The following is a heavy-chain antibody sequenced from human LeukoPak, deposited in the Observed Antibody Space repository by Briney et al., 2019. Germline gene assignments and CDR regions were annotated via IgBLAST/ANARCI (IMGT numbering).Heavy chain of an antibody. D-gene: IGHD3-16*02. V-gene: IGHV1-18*04. CDR2: ISAYNGNT. Sequence: ASVKVSCKASGYTFTGYYMHWVRQAPGQGPEWMGWISAYNGNTNYAQKLQGRVTMTTDTSTSTAYMELRSLRSDDTAVYYCARVGGSYPYYYYYMDVWGKGTTVTISS. CDR1: GYTFTGYY. J-gene: IGHJ6*03. CDR3: ARVGGSYPYYYYYMDV.